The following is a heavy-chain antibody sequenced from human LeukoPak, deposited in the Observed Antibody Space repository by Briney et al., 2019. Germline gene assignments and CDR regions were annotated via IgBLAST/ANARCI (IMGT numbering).Heavy chain of an antibody. CDR3: AKDPNLIGAH. V-gene: IGHV3-23*01. CDR2: ISAGGGTP. J-gene: IGHJ4*02. Sequence: PGGSLRLSCEVSGFTLRNYVMSWVRQAPGKGLEWVSGISAGGGTPYYADSVKGRFTISEDDSKDTLYLHMKSLRPEDTAVYYCAKDPNLIGAHWGQGTLVTVSS. CDR1: GFTLRNYV. D-gene: IGHD7-27*01.